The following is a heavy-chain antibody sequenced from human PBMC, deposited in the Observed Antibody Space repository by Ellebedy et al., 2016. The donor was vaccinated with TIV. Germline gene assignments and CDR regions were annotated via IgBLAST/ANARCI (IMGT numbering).Heavy chain of an antibody. J-gene: IGHJ3*01. D-gene: IGHD2-21*02. V-gene: IGHV1-8*01. Sequence: AASVKVSCKASGYTFTSYDINWVRQATGHGLEWIGWMNPNSGNTGYAQKFQGRVTMTRNTSKSTAYMELSSLRSEDTAVYFCARGPLDYCGGDCYTNDAFDVWGQGTMVAGSS. CDR2: MNPNSGNT. CDR1: GYTFTSYD. CDR3: ARGPLDYCGGDCYTNDAFDV.